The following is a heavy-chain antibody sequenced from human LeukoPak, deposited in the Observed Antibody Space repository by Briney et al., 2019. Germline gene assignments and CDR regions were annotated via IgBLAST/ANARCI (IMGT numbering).Heavy chain of an antibody. CDR3: ARGPYSSNWYVDY. CDR1: GFTFSNYW. D-gene: IGHD6-13*01. CDR2: IKQDGSEK. J-gene: IGHJ4*02. V-gene: IGHV3-7*02. Sequence: GGSLRLSCAASGFTFSNYWMSWVRQAPGKGLEWVANIKQDGSEKYYADSVKGRFTIPRDSAKNSLYLQMNSLRAEDTAVYYCARGPYSSNWYVDYWGQGTLVTVAS.